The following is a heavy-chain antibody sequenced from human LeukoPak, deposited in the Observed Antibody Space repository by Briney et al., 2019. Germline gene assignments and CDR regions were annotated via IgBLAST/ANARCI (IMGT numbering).Heavy chain of an antibody. CDR2: IYYSGST. CDR1: GGSISSGGYY. V-gene: IGHV4-31*03. J-gene: IGHJ6*03. Sequence: TSETLSLTCTVSGGSISSGGYYWSWIRQHPGKGLEWIGYIYYSGSTYYNPSLKSRVTISVDTSKNQFSLKLSSVTAADTAVYYCARAYYYYYYMDVWGNGTTVTVSS. CDR3: ARAYYYYYYMDV.